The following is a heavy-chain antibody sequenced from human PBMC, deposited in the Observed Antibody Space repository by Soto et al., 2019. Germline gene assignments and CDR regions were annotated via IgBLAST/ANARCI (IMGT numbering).Heavy chain of an antibody. J-gene: IGHJ2*01. V-gene: IGHV3-23*01. Sequence: KGLEWVPAISGSGGSKYYANSVKGRFTISRDTSKNTLYLQMNSLRAEDQAVYYFFFQAEDGIRDTVPVSAFLLNRSSDL. CDR3: FFQAEDGIRDTVPVSAFLLNRSSDL. D-gene: IGHD2-15*01. CDR2: ISGSGGSK.